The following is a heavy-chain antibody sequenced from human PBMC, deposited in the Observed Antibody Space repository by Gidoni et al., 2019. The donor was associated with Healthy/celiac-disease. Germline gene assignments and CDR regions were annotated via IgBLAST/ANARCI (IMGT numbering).Heavy chain of an antibody. J-gene: IGHJ4*02. CDR1: GSTFSSYG. Sequence: QVQLVESGGGVVQPGRSLRLPCAASGSTFSSYGMHWVRQAPGKGLEWVAVIWYDGSNKYYADSVKGRFTISRDNSKNTLYLQMNSLRAEDTAVYYCARDRGYSSGWYVYYWGQGTLVTVSS. CDR3: ARDRGYSSGWYVYY. V-gene: IGHV3-33*01. CDR2: IWYDGSNK. D-gene: IGHD6-19*01.